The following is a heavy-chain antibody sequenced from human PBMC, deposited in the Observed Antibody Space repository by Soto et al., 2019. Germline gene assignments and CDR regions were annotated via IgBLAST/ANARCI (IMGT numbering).Heavy chain of an antibody. D-gene: IGHD4-17*01. CDR1: GFTFSDHY. V-gene: IGHV3-72*01. CDR3: ATEAMTTVTTYTRYYYMDV. CDR2: TRNKANSYTT. J-gene: IGHJ6*03. Sequence: GGSLRLSCAASGFTFSDHYMDWVRQAPGKGLEWVGRTRNKANSYTTEYAASVKGRFTISRDDSQNSLYLQMNSLKTEDTAVYYCATEAMTTVTTYTRYYYMDVWGKGTTVTVSS.